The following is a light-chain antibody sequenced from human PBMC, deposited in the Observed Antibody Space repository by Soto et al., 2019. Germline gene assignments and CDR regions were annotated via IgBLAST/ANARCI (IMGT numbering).Light chain of an antibody. CDR2: DAS. J-gene: IGKJ2*01. Sequence: EIVLTQSPATLSLSPGERATLSCRASQSVSIYLAWYQQKPGQAPSLLIYDASNRATGIPARFSGSGSGTDFTLTIGSLEPEDFAVYYCQQRSNWPPYTVGQGTKLEIK. CDR3: QQRSNWPPYT. V-gene: IGKV3-11*01. CDR1: QSVSIY.